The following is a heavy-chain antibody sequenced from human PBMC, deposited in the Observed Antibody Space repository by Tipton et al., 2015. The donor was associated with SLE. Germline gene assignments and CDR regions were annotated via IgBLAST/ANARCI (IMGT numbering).Heavy chain of an antibody. D-gene: IGHD4/OR15-4a*01. J-gene: IGHJ4*02. CDR1: GDSVNNGPYY. Sequence: TLSLTCTVSGDSVNNGPYYWSWIRQPPGKGLEWIGYIYYSGSTNYNPSLMSRVTISVDTSKKQFSLKLSSVTAADTAVYYCALFNDYADNLRFDYWGQGTLVTVSS. V-gene: IGHV4-61*01. CDR3: ALFNDYADNLRFDY. CDR2: IYYSGST.